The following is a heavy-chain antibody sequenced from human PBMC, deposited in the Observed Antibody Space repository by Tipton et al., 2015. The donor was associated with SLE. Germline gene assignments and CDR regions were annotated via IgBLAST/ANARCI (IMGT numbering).Heavy chain of an antibody. J-gene: IGHJ6*03. CDR3: ATYGAFVYMDV. D-gene: IGHD4-17*01. CDR2: IYYSGST. V-gene: IGHV4-31*03. CDR1: GDSMSSGGSY. Sequence: TLSLTCTVSGDSMSSGGSYWSWIRQLPGKGLEWIGYIYYSGSTDYNPSLRSRVTMSVDTSKNQFSLKLSSVTAADTAVYYCATYGAFVYMDVWGKGTTVTVSS.